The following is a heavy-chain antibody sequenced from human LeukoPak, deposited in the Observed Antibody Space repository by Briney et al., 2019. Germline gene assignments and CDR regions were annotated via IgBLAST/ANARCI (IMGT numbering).Heavy chain of an antibody. D-gene: IGHD4-17*01. CDR2: ISSSSSYI. CDR1: GFTFSSYS. V-gene: IGHV3-21*01. CDR3: ARRVPDYGDAFDI. Sequence: GGSLRLSCAASGFTFSSYSMNWARQAPGKGLEWVSSISSSSSYIYYADSVKGRFTISRDNAKNSLYLQMNSLRAEDTAVYYCARRVPDYGDAFDIWGQGTMVTVSS. J-gene: IGHJ3*02.